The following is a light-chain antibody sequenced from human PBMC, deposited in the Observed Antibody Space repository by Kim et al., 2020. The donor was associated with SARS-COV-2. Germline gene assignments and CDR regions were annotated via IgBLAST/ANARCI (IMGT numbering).Light chain of an antibody. Sequence: SYELTQPPSVSVSPGQTARITCSGDALQNQYAYWYQQKPGQAPVVMIHQDSERPSGIPERFSGSSSGNTATLTISGVQATDEADYYCQSTDSSGTYHWVFGGGTQLTVL. V-gene: IGLV3-25*03. CDR1: ALQNQY. CDR2: QDS. CDR3: QSTDSSGTYHWV. J-gene: IGLJ3*02.